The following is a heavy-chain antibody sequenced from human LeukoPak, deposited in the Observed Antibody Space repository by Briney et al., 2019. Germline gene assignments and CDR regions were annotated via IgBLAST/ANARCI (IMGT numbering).Heavy chain of an antibody. Sequence: ASVRVSCTPSGYTFTAYYMHWVRQAPGQGREWMGWINPNSGSTNYARTFQGRVTMTRDTSITTAYMELSRLRSDDTAVYYCARGRHDYGDPGDFDYWGQGTLVTVSS. J-gene: IGHJ4*02. V-gene: IGHV1-2*02. CDR1: GYTFTAYY. D-gene: IGHD4-17*01. CDR3: ARGRHDYGDPGDFDY. CDR2: INPNSGST.